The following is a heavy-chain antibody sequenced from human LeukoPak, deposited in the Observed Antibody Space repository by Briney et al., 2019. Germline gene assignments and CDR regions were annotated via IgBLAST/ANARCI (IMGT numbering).Heavy chain of an antibody. V-gene: IGHV3-15*01. D-gene: IGHD5-12*01. Sequence: SGGSLRLSCAVSEFPLTRAWVTWGRQSPGKGLEWVGRIKSKTDVGTTDYAAPVKGRFSISRDDSKNTLYLQMNSLETEDTAMYYCATCGYDRCGDFDIWGQGTVVTVSS. CDR2: IKSKTDVGTT. CDR3: ATCGYDRCGDFDI. CDR1: EFPLTRAW. J-gene: IGHJ3*02.